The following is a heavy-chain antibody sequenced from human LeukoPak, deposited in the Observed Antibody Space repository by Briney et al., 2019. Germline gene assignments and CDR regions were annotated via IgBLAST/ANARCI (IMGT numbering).Heavy chain of an antibody. Sequence: GGSLRLSCAASRFTFSSYSMNWVRQAPGKGLEWVSSISSSSSYIYYADSVKGRFTISRDNAKNSLYLQMNSLRAEDTAVYYCASPLTVAGRGTDYWGQGTLVTVSS. CDR2: ISSSSSYI. CDR1: RFTFSSYS. CDR3: ASPLTVAGRGTDY. V-gene: IGHV3-21*01. J-gene: IGHJ4*02. D-gene: IGHD6-19*01.